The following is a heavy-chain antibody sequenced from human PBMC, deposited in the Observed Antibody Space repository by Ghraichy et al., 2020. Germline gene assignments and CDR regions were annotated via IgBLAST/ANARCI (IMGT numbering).Heavy chain of an antibody. CDR1: GGSFSGYY. CDR3: ARGPASRPGYCSSTSCYYHTRGIDY. J-gene: IGHJ4*02. Sequence: SETLSLTCAVYGGSFSGYYWSWIRQPPGKGLEWIGEINHSGSTNYNPSLKSRVTISVDTSKNQFSLKLSSVTAADTAVYYCARGPASRPGYCSSTSCYYHTRGIDYWGQGTLVTVSS. D-gene: IGHD2-2*01. CDR2: INHSGST. V-gene: IGHV4-34*01.